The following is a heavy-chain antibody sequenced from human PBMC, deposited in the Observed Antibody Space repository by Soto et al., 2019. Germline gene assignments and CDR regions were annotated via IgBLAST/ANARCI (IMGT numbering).Heavy chain of an antibody. Sequence: EVQRVESGGGLVQPGGSLRRSCATSGVTFMGRWMHWVPQAPGKGLVWVSRINGDGSGTSYADFVKGRFTISRDDAKNTLFLQMNGLRAEDTAVYYCARGIFGSGTATDYWGQGTLVTVSS. J-gene: IGHJ4*02. CDR3: ARGIFGSGTATDY. V-gene: IGHV3-74*01. D-gene: IGHD3-10*01. CDR1: GVTFMGRW. CDR2: INGDGSGT.